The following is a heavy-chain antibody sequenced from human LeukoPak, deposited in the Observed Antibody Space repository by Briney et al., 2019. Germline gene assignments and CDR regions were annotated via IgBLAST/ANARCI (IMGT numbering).Heavy chain of an antibody. D-gene: IGHD1-26*01. CDR1: GYTFTSYA. Sequence: ASVRVSCKASGYTFTSYAIHWVRQAPGQRLEWMGWISAGNGNTKYSQNFQGRVTFISNTSATTAFMELSSLRSEDAAVYYCARDSGSGNNDYWGQGTLVTVSS. CDR2: ISAGNGNT. J-gene: IGHJ4*02. CDR3: ARDSGSGNNDY. V-gene: IGHV1-3*01.